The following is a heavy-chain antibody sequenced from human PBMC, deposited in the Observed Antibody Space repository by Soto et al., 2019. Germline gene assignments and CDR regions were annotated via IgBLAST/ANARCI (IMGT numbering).Heavy chain of an antibody. V-gene: IGHV1-69*02. D-gene: IGHD3-10*01. CDR2: IIPILGIA. J-gene: IGHJ4*02. Sequence: TSVKVSCKDSGGTFSSYTICWARQAPGQGLEWMGRIIPILGIANYAQKFQGRVTITADKYTSTAYMELSSLRSVDTAVYYCADYYGSGSYSLFDYWGQGTLVTVSS. CDR3: ADYYGSGSYSLFDY. CDR1: GGTFSSYT.